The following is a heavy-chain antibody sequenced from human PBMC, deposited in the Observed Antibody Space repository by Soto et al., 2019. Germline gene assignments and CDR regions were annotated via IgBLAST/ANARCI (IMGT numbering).Heavy chain of an antibody. J-gene: IGHJ4*02. CDR3: AKTDAGGSYDY. Sequence: QVQLVESGGGVVQPGRSLRLSCAASGFTFSCYGMHWVRQAPGKGLEWVALISYDGSVKYYADSVKGRCTISRDNSKNTLYLQMNSLRAEDTAVYYCAKTDAGGSYDYWGQGTLVTVSS. CDR2: ISYDGSVK. D-gene: IGHD1-26*01. V-gene: IGHV3-30*18. CDR1: GFTFSCYG.